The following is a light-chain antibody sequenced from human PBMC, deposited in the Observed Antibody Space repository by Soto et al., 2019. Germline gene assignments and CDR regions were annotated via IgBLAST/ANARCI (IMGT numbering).Light chain of an antibody. Sequence: QSVLTQPPSVSGAPGQRVTISCTGNSSNIGAGYDVYWYQQLPGTAPKLLIYDNTNRPSGVPDRFSGSKSGTSVSLAITGLQAEDEADYYCQSYDISLSVVVFGEGTKVTVL. V-gene: IGLV1-40*01. CDR3: QSYDISLSVVV. CDR2: DNT. CDR1: SSNIGAGYD. J-gene: IGLJ2*01.